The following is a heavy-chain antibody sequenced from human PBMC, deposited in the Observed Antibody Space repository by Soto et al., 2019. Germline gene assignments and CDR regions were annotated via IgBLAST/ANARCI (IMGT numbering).Heavy chain of an antibody. CDR1: GFIFNNYA. V-gene: IGHV3-49*04. J-gene: IGHJ3*02. CDR2: IRSKAYGGTT. D-gene: IGHD5-18*01. Sequence: GGSLRLSCAASGFIFNNYAMSWVRQAPGRGLEWVGFIRSKAYGGTTEYAASVKGRFTISRDDSKSIAYLQMNSLKTEDTAVYYCTRVGYSYGYDAFDIWGQGTMVTVSS. CDR3: TRVGYSYGYDAFDI.